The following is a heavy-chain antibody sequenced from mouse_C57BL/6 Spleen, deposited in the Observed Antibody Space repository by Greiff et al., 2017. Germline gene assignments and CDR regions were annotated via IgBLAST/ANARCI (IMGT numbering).Heavy chain of an antibody. J-gene: IGHJ4*01. CDR3: ARSWPEDAMDY. Sequence: VKLQESGPELVKPGASVKISCKASGYSFTSYYIHWVKQRPGQGLEWIGWIYPGSGNTKYNEKFKGKATLTADTSSSTAYMQLSSLTSEDSAVYYCARSWPEDAMDYWGQGTSVTVSS. CDR1: GYSFTSYY. CDR2: IYPGSGNT. V-gene: IGHV1-66*01.